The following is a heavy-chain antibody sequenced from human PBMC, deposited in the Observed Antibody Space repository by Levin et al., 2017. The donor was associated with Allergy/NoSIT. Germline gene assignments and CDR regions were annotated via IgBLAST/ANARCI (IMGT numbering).Heavy chain of an antibody. Sequence: PGGSLRLSCSASGFTFSDSYMSWIRQAPGKGLEWVSYITSSSNYTNYADSVKGRFTISRDNAKNSLYLQMNSLRAEDTAVYYCARNKTGYDHYYMDVWGKGTTVTVSS. J-gene: IGHJ6*03. CDR3: ARNKTGYDHYYMDV. CDR1: GFTFSDSY. D-gene: IGHD1-1*01. CDR2: ITSSSNYT. V-gene: IGHV3-11*03.